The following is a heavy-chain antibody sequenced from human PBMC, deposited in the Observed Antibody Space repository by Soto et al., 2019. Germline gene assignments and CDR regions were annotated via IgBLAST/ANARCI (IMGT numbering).Heavy chain of an antibody. CDR1: GGSISSGDYY. D-gene: IGHD4-17*01. Sequence: SETLSLTCSVSGGSISSGDYYWSWIRQPPGKGLEWIGYIYYSGSTYYNPSLKSRVTISVDTSKNQFSLKLSSVTAADTAVYYCARGFPTVVTVDYWGQGNLVTVSS. V-gene: IGHV4-30-4*01. CDR3: ARGFPTVVTVDY. J-gene: IGHJ4*02. CDR2: IYYSGST.